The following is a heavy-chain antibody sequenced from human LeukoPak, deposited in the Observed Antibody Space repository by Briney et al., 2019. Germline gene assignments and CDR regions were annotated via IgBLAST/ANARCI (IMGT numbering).Heavy chain of an antibody. V-gene: IGHV3-21*01. CDR3: AKDHASYGDYRFHYFDS. J-gene: IGHJ4*02. Sequence: TGGSLRLSCAASGFTFSYYGLSWVRQAPGKGLEWVASISSYRSYIYYADSVKGRFTISRDNAKNSLYLQMNSLRAEDTAVYYCAKDHASYGDYRFHYFDSWGQGTLVTVSS. D-gene: IGHD4-17*01. CDR2: ISSYRSYI. CDR1: GFTFSYYG.